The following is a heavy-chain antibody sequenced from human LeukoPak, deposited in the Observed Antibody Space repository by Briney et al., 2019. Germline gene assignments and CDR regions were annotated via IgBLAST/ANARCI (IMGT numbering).Heavy chain of an antibody. J-gene: IGHJ4*02. CDR2: IYYSRST. V-gene: IGHV4-59*08. CDR3: ASERQQLYFDY. CDR1: GGSISSYY. Sequence: PSETLSLTCTVSGGSISSYYWSWIRQPPGKGLEWIGYIYYSRSTNYNPSLKSRVTISVDTSKNQFSLKLSSVTAADTAVYYCASERQQLYFDYWGQGTLVTVSS. D-gene: IGHD6-13*01.